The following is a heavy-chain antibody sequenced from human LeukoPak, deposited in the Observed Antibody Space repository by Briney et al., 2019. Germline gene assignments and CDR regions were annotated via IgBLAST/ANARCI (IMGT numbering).Heavy chain of an antibody. V-gene: IGHV3-48*03. Sequence: GGSLRLSCAASGFTFSSYEMNWVRQAPGKGLEWVSYISSSGSTIYYADSVKGRFTISRDNAKNSLYLQMNSLRAEDTAVYYCARDGVIDSIDYWGQGTLVTVSS. CDR1: GFTFSSYE. CDR2: ISSSGSTI. J-gene: IGHJ4*02. D-gene: IGHD3-22*01. CDR3: ARDGVIDSIDY.